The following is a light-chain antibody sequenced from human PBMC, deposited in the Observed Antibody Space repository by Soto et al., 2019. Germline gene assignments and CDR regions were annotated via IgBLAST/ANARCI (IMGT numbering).Light chain of an antibody. CDR2: GAS. V-gene: IGKV3-20*01. J-gene: IGKJ1*01. CDR1: QSVSSSY. CDR3: QQYGSSPRRT. Sequence: EIVLTQSPGTLSLSPGERATLSCRASQSVSSSYLAWYQQKPGQAPRLLIHGASSRATGIPDRFSGSGSGTDFTLTISRLEPEDFAVYYCQQYGSSPRRTFGQGTKVDI.